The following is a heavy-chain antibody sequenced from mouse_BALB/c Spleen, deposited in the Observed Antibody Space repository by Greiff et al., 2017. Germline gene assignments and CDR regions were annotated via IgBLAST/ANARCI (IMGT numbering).Heavy chain of an antibody. CDR2: IRSKSNNYAT. CDR1: GFTFNTYA. D-gene: IGHD2-1*01. J-gene: IGHJ4*01. V-gene: IGHV10-3*03. CDR3: VRGSYGNYAMDY. Sequence: GGGLVQPKGSLKLSCAASGFTFNTYAMHWVCQAPGKGLEWVARIRSKSNNYATYYADSVKDRFTISRDDSQSMLYLQMNNLKTEDTAMYYCVRGSYGNYAMDYWGQGTSVTVSS.